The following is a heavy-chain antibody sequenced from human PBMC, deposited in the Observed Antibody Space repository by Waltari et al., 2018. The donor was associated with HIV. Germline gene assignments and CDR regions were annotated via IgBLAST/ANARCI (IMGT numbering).Heavy chain of an antibody. D-gene: IGHD1-26*01. CDR2: ISGRGSTT. CDR3: AKDGGSYSGWYDP. J-gene: IGHJ5*02. V-gene: IGHV3-23*01. Sequence: EVQLLESGGGLAQPGGSRRLSCSASGFIFCTSDMHWIRHSPGKGLEWISLISGRGSTTYYTDSVKGRFIISRDNSRNILFLQMNNLRVEDTAVYYCAKDGGSYSGWYDPWGQGTLVTVSS. CDR1: GFIFCTSD.